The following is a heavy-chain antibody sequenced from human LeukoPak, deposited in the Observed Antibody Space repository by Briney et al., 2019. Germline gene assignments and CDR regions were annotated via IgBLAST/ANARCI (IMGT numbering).Heavy chain of an antibody. CDR1: GGTFSSYA. CDR2: IIPIFGTA. CDR3: ARVKVGYSYGYYYYGMDV. J-gene: IGHJ6*02. Sequence: GASVKDSCKASGGTFSSYAISWVRQAPGQGLEWMGGIIPIFGTANYAQKFQGRVTITADESTSTAYMELSSLRSEDTAVYYCARVKVGYSYGYYYYGMDVWGQGTTVTVSS. D-gene: IGHD5-18*01. V-gene: IGHV1-69*13.